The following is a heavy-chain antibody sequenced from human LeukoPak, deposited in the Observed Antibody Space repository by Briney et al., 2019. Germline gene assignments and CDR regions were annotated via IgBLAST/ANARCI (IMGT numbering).Heavy chain of an antibody. D-gene: IGHD3-9*01. CDR1: GDSISSGDYY. V-gene: IGHV4-30-4*01. Sequence: SETLSLTCTVSGDSISSGDYYWSWIRQPPGKGLEWIGFIYYSGSTFYNPSLKSRVIISVDTSKNQFSLKLSSVTAADTAVYYCARSDDVLTGYCVNYWGQGTLVTVSS. CDR3: ARSDDVLTGYCVNY. CDR2: IYYSGST. J-gene: IGHJ4*02.